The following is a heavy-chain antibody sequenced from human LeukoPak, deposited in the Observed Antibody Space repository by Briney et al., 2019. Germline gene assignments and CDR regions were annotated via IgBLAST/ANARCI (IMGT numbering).Heavy chain of an antibody. CDR2: ISYDGSNK. CDR3: ARDPRRGGSSGYLLY. V-gene: IGHV3-30-3*01. CDR1: GFAFSSYA. D-gene: IGHD3-22*01. Sequence: GGSLRLSCAASGFAFSSYAMHWVRQAPGKGLEWVAVISYDGSNKYYADSVKGRFTISRGNSKNTLYLQMNSLRAEDTAVYYCARDPRRGGSSGYLLYWGQGTLVTVSS. J-gene: IGHJ4*02.